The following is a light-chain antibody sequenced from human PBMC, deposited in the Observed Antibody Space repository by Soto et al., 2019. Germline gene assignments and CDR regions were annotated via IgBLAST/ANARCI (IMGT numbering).Light chain of an antibody. Sequence: QSVRTQPASVSGSPGQSITISCTGTSSDVGGYNYVSWYQHHPGKAPKLMIYDVSNRPSGVSNRFSGSKSGNTASLTISGLQPEDDADYYCCSYTTSTTCQLVFRTGTKVTDL. CDR2: DVS. V-gene: IGLV2-14*03. CDR1: SSDVGGYNY. J-gene: IGLJ1*01. CDR3: CSYTTSTTCQLV.